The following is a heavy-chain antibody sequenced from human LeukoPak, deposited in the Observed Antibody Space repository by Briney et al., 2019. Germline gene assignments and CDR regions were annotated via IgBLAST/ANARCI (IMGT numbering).Heavy chain of an antibody. Sequence: GSLRLPCAASGFTFSSYSMNWVRQAPGKGLEWVSSISSSSSYIYYADSVKGRFTISRDNAKNSLYLQMNSLRAEDTAVYYCARDRSGDITRQHDAFDIWGQGTMVTVSS. J-gene: IGHJ3*02. D-gene: IGHD1-20*01. CDR3: ARDRSGDITRQHDAFDI. CDR1: GFTFSSYS. V-gene: IGHV3-21*01. CDR2: ISSSSSYI.